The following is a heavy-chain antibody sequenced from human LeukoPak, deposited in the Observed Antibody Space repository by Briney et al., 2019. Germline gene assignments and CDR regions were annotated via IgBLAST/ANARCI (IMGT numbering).Heavy chain of an antibody. CDR2: ISSSSSYI. V-gene: IGHV3-21*01. Sequence: GGSLRLSCAASGSTFSSYSMNWVRQAPGKGLEWVSSISSSSSYIYYADSVKGRFTISRDNAKNSLYLQMNSLRAEDTAVYYCARGYSSSWYEDWFDPWGQGTLVTVSS. J-gene: IGHJ5*02. CDR1: GSTFSSYS. CDR3: ARGYSSSWYEDWFDP. D-gene: IGHD6-13*01.